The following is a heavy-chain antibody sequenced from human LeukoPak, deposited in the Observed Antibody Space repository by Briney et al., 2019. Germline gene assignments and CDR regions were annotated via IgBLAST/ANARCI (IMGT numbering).Heavy chain of an antibody. CDR3: ARSLDYGGHCFFDY. CDR2: IKLDGSEK. J-gene: IGHJ4*02. CDR1: GFTFSNYL. Sequence: GGSLRLSCAASGFTFSNYLMTWVRQAPGKGLEWVANIKLDGSEKYYVDSVKGRFTISRDNAKNSVFLQMNSLRAEDTAVYYCARSLDYGGHCFFDYWGQGTLVTVSS. V-gene: IGHV3-7*01. D-gene: IGHD4-23*01.